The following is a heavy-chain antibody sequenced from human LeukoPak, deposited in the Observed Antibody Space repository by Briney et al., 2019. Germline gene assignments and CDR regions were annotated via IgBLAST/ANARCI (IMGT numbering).Heavy chain of an antibody. V-gene: IGHV3-48*02. CDR1: GFTFTSYS. D-gene: IGHD3-3*01. J-gene: IGHJ4*02. Sequence: PGGSLRLSCAASGFTFTSYSMNWVRQAPGEGLEWVSYISGSSSIMYYADSVKGRFTISRENAKNSLNLQMNSLRDEDTAVYYCARDFRSLYYFDYWGQGTLVTVSS. CDR3: ARDFRSLYYFDY. CDR2: ISGSSSIM.